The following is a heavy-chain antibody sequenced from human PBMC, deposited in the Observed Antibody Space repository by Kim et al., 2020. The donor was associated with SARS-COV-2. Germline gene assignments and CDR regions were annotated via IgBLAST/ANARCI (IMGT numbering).Heavy chain of an antibody. Sequence: SPSFQGQVTISADKSISTAYLQWSSLKASDTAMYYCARLEGDYVWGYFDLWGRGTLVTVSS. J-gene: IGHJ2*01. V-gene: IGHV5-51*01. CDR3: ARLEGDYVWGYFDL. D-gene: IGHD3-16*01.